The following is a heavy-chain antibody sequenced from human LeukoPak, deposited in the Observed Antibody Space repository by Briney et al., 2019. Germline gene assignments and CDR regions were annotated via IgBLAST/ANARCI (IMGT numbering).Heavy chain of an antibody. J-gene: IGHJ5*02. CDR2: INHGGST. D-gene: IGHD3-10*01. V-gene: IGHV4-34*01. CDR3: ARAVRVLWFGELLLNWFDP. CDR1: GGSFSGDF. Sequence: PSETLSLTCAVYGGSFSGDFWSWIRQSPGKGLEWIGEINHGGSTTYNPSLQSRVTMSVDTSTNQISLKMTSVTAADTAVYYCARAVRVLWFGELLLNWFDPWGQGTLVTVSS.